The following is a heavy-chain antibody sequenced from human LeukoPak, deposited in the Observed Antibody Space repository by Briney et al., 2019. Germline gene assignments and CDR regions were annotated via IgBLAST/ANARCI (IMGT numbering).Heavy chain of an antibody. CDR3: ARRVSPGGGFGP. J-gene: IGHJ5*02. Sequence: SETLSLTCTLSGGAITAYYWSWLRQPPGKGLEWIGYIYYSGITNYNPSLKSRVTMSVGTSKNHFYLKLSSVTAADTAVYFCARRVSPGGGFGPWGQGTLVTVSS. D-gene: IGHD4-23*01. CDR1: GGAITAYY. V-gene: IGHV4-59*08. CDR2: IYYSGIT.